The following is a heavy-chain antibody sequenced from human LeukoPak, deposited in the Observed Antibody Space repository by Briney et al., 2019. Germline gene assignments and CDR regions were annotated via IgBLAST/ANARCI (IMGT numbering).Heavy chain of an antibody. J-gene: IGHJ4*02. Sequence: PSETLSLTCAVYGGSFSGYYWSWIRQPPGKGLGWLGEINHSGSTNYNPSLKSRVTISVDTSKNQFSLKLSSVTAADTAVYYCARGYSSVGNYWGQGTLVTVSS. CDR2: INHSGST. CDR3: ARGYSSVGNY. V-gene: IGHV4-34*01. D-gene: IGHD3-22*01. CDR1: GGSFSGYY.